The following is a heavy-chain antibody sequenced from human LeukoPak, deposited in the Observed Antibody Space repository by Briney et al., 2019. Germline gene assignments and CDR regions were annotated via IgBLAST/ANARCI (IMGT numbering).Heavy chain of an antibody. D-gene: IGHD3-16*02. CDR2: INHSGST. CDR3: ARSLRIMITLGGVIVQGATKFDY. V-gene: IGHV4-34*01. CDR1: GGSFSGYY. Sequence: SETLSLTCAVYGGSFSGYYWSWIRQPPGKGLEWIGEINHSGSTNYNPSLKSRVTISVDTSKNQFSLKLSSVTAADTAVYYCARSLRIMITLGGVIVQGATKFDYWGQGTLVTVSS. J-gene: IGHJ4*02.